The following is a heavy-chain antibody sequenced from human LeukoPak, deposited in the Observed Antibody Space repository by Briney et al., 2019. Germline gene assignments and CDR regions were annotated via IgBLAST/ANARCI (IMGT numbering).Heavy chain of an antibody. D-gene: IGHD6-19*01. V-gene: IGHV3-23*01. CDR2: ISGSGGST. J-gene: IGHJ5*02. CDR1: GFTFSSYA. CDR3: AKGSGWKVDNWFDP. Sequence: GESLKISCAASGFTFSSYAMSWVRQAPGKGLEWVSAISGSGGSTYYADSVKGRFTISRDNSKNTLYLQMNSLRAEDTAVYYCAKGSGWKVDNWFDPWGQGTLVTVSS.